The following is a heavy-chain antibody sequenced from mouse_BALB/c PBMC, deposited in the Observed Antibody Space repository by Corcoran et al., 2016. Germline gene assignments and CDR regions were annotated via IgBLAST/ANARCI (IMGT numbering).Heavy chain of an antibody. CDR1: GFNIKDTY. Sequence: EVQLQQSGAELVKPGASVKLSCTASGFNIKDTYMHWVKQRPEQGLEWIGRIDPANGNTKYDPKFQGKATRTADTSSNTAYLQLSSLTSEDTAVYYCARPGYYGSSFFAYWGQGTLVTVSA. CDR2: IDPANGNT. V-gene: IGHV14-3*02. D-gene: IGHD1-1*01. CDR3: ARPGYYGSSFFAY. J-gene: IGHJ3*01.